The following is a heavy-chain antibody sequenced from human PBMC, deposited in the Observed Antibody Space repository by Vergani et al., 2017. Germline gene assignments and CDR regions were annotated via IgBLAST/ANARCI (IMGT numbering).Heavy chain of an antibody. J-gene: IGHJ3*02. Sequence: QVQLVQSGAEVKKPGASVKVSCKASVYTFTSYAMHWVRQAPGQRLEWMGWINAGNGNTKSSQKFQGRVTMTRDTSASTAYMELSSLGSEDTVVYYCAREVGSSRYFGGHVDAVDIWGQGTMVTVSS. CDR2: INAGNGNT. D-gene: IGHD6-13*01. CDR3: AREVGSSRYFGGHVDAVDI. V-gene: IGHV1-3*01. CDR1: VYTFTSYA.